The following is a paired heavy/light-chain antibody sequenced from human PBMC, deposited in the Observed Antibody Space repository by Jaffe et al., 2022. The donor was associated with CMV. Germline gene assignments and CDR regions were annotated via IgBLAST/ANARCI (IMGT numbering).Light chain of an antibody. Sequence: DIVMTQSPDSLAVSLGERATINCKSSQSVLYSSNNKNYLAWYQQKPGQPPKMLIYWASTRQSGVPDRFSGSGSGTDFTLTISRLQAEDVAVYYCQHYFSSPVTFGQGTKLEIK. CDR3: QHYFSSPVT. CDR2: WAS. V-gene: IGKV4-1*01. J-gene: IGKJ2*01. CDR1: QSVLYSSNNKNY.
Heavy chain of an antibody. CDR3: THDFWGTSVGPEAD. J-gene: IGHJ4*02. CDR1: GFTFSGSA. Sequence: EVQLVESGGGLVQPGGSLKLSCAASGFTFSGSAIHWVRQASGKGLEWVGRIRDKGNNYATAYAASVKGRFIVSREDSKSTAYLQMDSLKSEDTAVYYCTHDFWGTSVGPEADWGQGTLVTVSS. D-gene: IGHD3-3*01. CDR2: IRDKGNNYAT. V-gene: IGHV3-73*01.